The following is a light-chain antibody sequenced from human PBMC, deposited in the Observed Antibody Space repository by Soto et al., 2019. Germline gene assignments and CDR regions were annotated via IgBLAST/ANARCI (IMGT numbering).Light chain of an antibody. V-gene: IGKV3-20*01. Sequence: EIVMTQSASTLSGSAGERATLSCRASQSVVTNLAWYQQKPGQAPRLLIYGASNRATGIPDRFSGSASGTDFTLTISRLEPEDFAVYYCQQYGSSGTFGQGTKVDIK. CDR3: QQYGSSGT. J-gene: IGKJ1*01. CDR1: QSVVTN. CDR2: GAS.